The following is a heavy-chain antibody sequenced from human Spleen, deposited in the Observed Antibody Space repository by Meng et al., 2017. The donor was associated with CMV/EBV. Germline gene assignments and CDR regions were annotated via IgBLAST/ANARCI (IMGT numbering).Heavy chain of an antibody. CDR2: IATAGDT. V-gene: IGHV3-13*01. CDR3: AREDRDGYNPRYGMDV. J-gene: IGHJ6*02. D-gene: IGHD5-24*01. Sequence: GESLKISCAASGFTFSSYDMHWVRQAAGKGLEWVSGIATAGDTYYAGSVKGRFTISRENAKNSLYLQMNSLRAEDTAVYYCAREDRDGYNPRYGMDVWGQGTTVTVSS. CDR1: GFTFSSYD.